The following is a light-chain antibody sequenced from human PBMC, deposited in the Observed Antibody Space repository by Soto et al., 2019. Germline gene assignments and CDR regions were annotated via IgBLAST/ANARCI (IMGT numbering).Light chain of an antibody. CDR3: PQYHSWPPRT. V-gene: IGKV3D-15*01. J-gene: IGKJ1*01. Sequence: EIVMTQSPTILSVSPGERATRSCRASQSVSSNLAWYQQKPGQAPRLLISGVYTRAPGIPARFSGSGSGTEFTLTISSLQSEDFAVYSWPQYHSWPPRTVGQGTEVDIK. CDR1: QSVSSN. CDR2: GVY.